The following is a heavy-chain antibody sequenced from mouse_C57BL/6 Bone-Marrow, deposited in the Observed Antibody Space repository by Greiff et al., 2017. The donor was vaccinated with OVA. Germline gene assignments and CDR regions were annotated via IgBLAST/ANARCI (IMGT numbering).Heavy chain of an antibody. V-gene: IGHV1-63*01. CDR1: GYTFTNYW. CDR2: IYPGGGYT. CDR3: ARLGGLLPDY. D-gene: IGHD2-10*01. Sequence: QVQLQQSGAELVRPGTSVKMSCKASGYTFTNYWIGWAKQRPGHGLEWIGNIYPGGGYTNYNEKFKGKATLTADKSSSTAYMQFSSLTSEDSAIYYCARLGGLLPDYWGQGTTLTVSS. J-gene: IGHJ2*01.